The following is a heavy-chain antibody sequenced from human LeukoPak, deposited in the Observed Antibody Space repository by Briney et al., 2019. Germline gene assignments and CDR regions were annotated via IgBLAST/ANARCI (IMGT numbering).Heavy chain of an antibody. D-gene: IGHD6-13*01. J-gene: IGHJ3*02. V-gene: IGHV1-2*06. CDR1: GYTFTGYY. Sequence: GASVTVSCKASGYTFTGYYMHWVRQAPGQGLEWMGRINPNSGGTNYAQKFQGRVTMTRDTSISTAYMELSRLRSDDTAVYYCARERPPIAAAGPGAFDIWGQGTMVTVSS. CDR2: INPNSGGT. CDR3: ARERPPIAAAGPGAFDI.